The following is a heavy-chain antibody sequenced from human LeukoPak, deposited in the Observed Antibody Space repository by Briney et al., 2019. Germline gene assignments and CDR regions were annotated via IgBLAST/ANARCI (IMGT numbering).Heavy chain of an antibody. CDR3: AKELRGYSYGYELDY. CDR1: GFTFDDYA. J-gene: IGHJ4*02. CDR2: ISWNSGSI. Sequence: GRSLRLSCAASGFTFDDYAMHWVRQAPGKGLEWVSGISWNSGSIGYADSVKGRFTISGDNAKNSLYLQMNSLRAEDMALYYCAKELRGYSYGYELDYWGQGTLVTVSS. D-gene: IGHD5-18*01. V-gene: IGHV3-9*03.